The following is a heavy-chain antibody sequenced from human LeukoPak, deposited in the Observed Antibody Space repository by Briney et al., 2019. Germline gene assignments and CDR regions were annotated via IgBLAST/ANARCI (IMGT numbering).Heavy chain of an antibody. CDR1: GFTVSSNY. D-gene: IGHD1-26*01. CDR2: IYSGGST. CDR3: AAGSTRLWYFDY. J-gene: IGHJ4*02. Sequence: GGSLRLSCAAPGFTVSSNYMSWVRQAPGKGLEWVSVIYSGGSTYYADSVKGRFTISRDNSKNTLYLQMNSLRAEDTAVYYCAAGSTRLWYFDYWRQGTLVTVSA. V-gene: IGHV3-66*02.